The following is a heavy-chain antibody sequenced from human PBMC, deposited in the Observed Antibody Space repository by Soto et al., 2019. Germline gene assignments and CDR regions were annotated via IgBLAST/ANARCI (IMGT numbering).Heavy chain of an antibody. D-gene: IGHD6-6*01. J-gene: IGHJ4*02. V-gene: IGHV3-53*01. CDR1: GFTVSSNY. CDR3: ARVTPSSGYFDY. CDR2: IYSGGST. Sequence: PGGSLRLSCAASGFTVSSNYMSWVRQAQGKGLEWVSVIYSGGSTYYADSVKGRFTISRDNSKNTLYLQMNSLRAEDTAVYYCARVTPSSGYFDYWGQGTLVTVSS.